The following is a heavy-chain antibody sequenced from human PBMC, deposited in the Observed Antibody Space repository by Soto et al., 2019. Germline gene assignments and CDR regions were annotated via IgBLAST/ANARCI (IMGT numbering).Heavy chain of an antibody. V-gene: IGHV3-73*01. CDR3: TSVNVDTAMVTFRN. Sequence: TGGSLRLSCAASGFTFSGSAIPPVPQPSRKGLEWVGRIRSKANSYATAYAASVKGRFTISRDDSKNTAYLQMNSLKTEDTAVDYCTSVNVDTAMVTFRNWGQGTLVTVSS. CDR2: IRSKANSYAT. J-gene: IGHJ4*02. D-gene: IGHD5-18*01. CDR1: GFTFSGSA.